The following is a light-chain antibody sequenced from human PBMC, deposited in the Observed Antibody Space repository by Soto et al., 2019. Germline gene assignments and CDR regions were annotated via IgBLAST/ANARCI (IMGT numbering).Light chain of an antibody. CDR1: NSDVGTYIL. J-gene: IGLJ1*01. CDR3: CAYAGSQNYV. Sequence: QAVLTQPASVSGSPGQSITISCTGTNSDVGTYILVSWYQQHPGNAPQLMIYEFNKRPSGVSDRFSGSKSGNTASLTISGLQAEDEADYYCCAYAGSQNYVFGNGTKLTVL. CDR2: EFN. V-gene: IGLV2-23*02.